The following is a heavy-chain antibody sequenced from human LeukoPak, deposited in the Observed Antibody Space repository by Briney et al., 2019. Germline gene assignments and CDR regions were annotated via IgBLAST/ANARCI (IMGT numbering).Heavy chain of an antibody. CDR2: ISSSGSTI. V-gene: IGHV3-48*03. Sequence: GGSLRLSCAASGFTFSSYEMDWVRQAPGKGLEWVSYISSSGSTIYYADSVKGRFTISRDNAKNSLYLQTNSLRAEDTAVYYCARDGSQWLDNVFDIWGQGTMVTVSS. D-gene: IGHD6-19*01. CDR1: GFTFSSYE. J-gene: IGHJ3*02. CDR3: ARDGSQWLDNVFDI.